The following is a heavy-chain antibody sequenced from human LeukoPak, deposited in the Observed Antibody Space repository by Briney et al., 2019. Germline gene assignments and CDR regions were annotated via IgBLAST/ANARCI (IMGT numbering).Heavy chain of an antibody. CDR2: IYTSGST. V-gene: IGHV4-61*02. CDR3: ARKPTATTVTTFNNY. D-gene: IGHD4-11*01. Sequence: PSQTLSLTCTVSGGSISSGSYYWSWIWQPAGKGLEWIGRIYTSGSTNYNPSLKSRVTISVDTSKNQFSLKLSSVTAADTAVYYCARKPTATTVTTFNNYWGQGTLVTVSS. CDR1: GGSISSGSYY. J-gene: IGHJ4*02.